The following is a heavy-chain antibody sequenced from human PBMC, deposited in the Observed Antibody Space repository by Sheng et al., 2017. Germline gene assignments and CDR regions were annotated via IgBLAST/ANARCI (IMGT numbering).Heavy chain of an antibody. CDR2: INSDGSIT. J-gene: IGHJ4*02. CDR1: GFTFSSHW. Sequence: EVQLVESGGGLVQPGGSLRLSCAASGFTFSSHWMHWVRQAPGKGLVWVSRINSDGSITNYADSVKGRFTISRDNARNTLYLQMNSLRAEDTAVYYCVRVWVSGSFDYWGQGTLVTSP. D-gene: IGHD1-26*01. V-gene: IGHV3-74*01. CDR3: VRVWVSGSFDY.